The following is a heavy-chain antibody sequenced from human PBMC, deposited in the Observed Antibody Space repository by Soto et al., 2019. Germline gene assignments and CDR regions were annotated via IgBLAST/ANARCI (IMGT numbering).Heavy chain of an antibody. J-gene: IGHJ3*02. CDR2: IYYSGST. D-gene: IGHD6-19*01. V-gene: IGHV4-39*07. CDR3: ARAFIAVATSTAFDI. Sequence: PSETLSLTCTVSGGSISSSSYYWGWIRQPPGKGLEWIGSIYYSGSTNYNPSLKSRVTISVDTSKNQFSLKLSSVTAADTAVYYCARAFIAVATSTAFDIWGQGTMVTVSS. CDR1: GGSISSSSYY.